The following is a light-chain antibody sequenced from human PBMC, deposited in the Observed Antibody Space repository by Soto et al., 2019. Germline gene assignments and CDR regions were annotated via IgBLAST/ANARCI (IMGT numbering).Light chain of an antibody. Sequence: DIQLTQSPSFLSASVGDRVIITCRASQGISSYLAWYQQKPGKAPKLLIYAASTLQSGVPSRFSGSGSGTEFTLTISSLQPDDFATYYCQQYNGYSTWTFGQGTKVDIK. CDR1: QGISSY. V-gene: IGKV1-9*01. CDR3: QQYNGYSTWT. CDR2: AAS. J-gene: IGKJ1*01.